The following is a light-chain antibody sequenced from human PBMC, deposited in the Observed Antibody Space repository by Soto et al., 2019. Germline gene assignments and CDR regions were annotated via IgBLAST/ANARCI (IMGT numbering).Light chain of an antibody. CDR3: QYSYSNPEST. J-gene: IGKJ5*01. CDR1: QSVSNY. CDR2: AAS. V-gene: IGKV1-39*01. Sequence: DIQMTQSPSSLSASVVDRVIITCRASQSVSNYLNWYQRKPGKAPKLLIYAASRWLTGVPSRFSGCGSATDFILTISSLQPEDFETYSCQYSYSNPESTFGQGTRLEIK.